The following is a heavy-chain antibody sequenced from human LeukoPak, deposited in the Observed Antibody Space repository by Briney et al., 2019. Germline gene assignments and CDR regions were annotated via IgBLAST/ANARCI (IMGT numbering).Heavy chain of an antibody. J-gene: IGHJ4*02. CDR2: IKQDGSEK. Sequence: GGSLRLSCAASGFTFSSYWMSWVRQAPGKGLEWVANIKQDGSEKYYVDSVKGRFTISRDNAKNSLYLQMSSLRAEDTAVYYCARDPNYYDSSGYYGPYYFDYWGQGTLVTVSS. D-gene: IGHD3-22*01. CDR1: GFTFSSYW. V-gene: IGHV3-7*01. CDR3: ARDPNYYDSSGYYGPYYFDY.